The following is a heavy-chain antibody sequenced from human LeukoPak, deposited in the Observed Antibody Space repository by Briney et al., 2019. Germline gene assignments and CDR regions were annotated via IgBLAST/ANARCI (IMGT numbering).Heavy chain of an antibody. CDR1: GFIFDDYG. CDR3: ARDSYGDANFDS. D-gene: IGHD4-17*01. Sequence: GGSLRLSCAASGFIFDDYGMSWVRQAPGKGLEWVSFIYADGNTYYADSVKGRFTISRDISKNAVYLQMNSLRAEDTAVYYCARDSYGDANFDSWGQGTLVTVSS. V-gene: IGHV3-53*01. CDR2: IYADGNT. J-gene: IGHJ4*02.